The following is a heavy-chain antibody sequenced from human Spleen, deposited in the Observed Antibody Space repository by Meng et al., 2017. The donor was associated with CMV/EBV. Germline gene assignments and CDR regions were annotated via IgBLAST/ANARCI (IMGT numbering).Heavy chain of an antibody. CDR1: GYTFTGYY. V-gene: IGHV1-2*02. D-gene: IGHD7-27*01. CDR3: ARGGANWADYYYYYGMDV. Sequence: ASVKVSCKASGYTFTGYYIHWVRQAPGQGLEWMGWINPNSGGTNYAQKFQGRVTMTRDTSISTAYMELSRLRSDDTAVYYCARGGANWADYYYYYGMDVWGQGTTVTVSS. CDR2: INPNSGGT. J-gene: IGHJ6*02.